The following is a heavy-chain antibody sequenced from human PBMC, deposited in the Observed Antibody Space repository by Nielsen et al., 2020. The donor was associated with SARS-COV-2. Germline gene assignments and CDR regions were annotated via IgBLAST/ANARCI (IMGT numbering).Heavy chain of an antibody. CDR1: GGSISSGDYY. V-gene: IGHV4-30-4*01. CDR3: ARDPRWVPGFDY. J-gene: IGHJ4*02. Sequence: LRLSCTVSGGSISSGDYYWSWIRQPPGKGLEWIGYIYYSGSTYYNPSLKSRVTISVDTSKNQFSLKLSSVTAADTAVYYCARDPRWVPGFDYWGQGTLVTVSS. CDR2: IYYSGST. D-gene: IGHD1-14*01.